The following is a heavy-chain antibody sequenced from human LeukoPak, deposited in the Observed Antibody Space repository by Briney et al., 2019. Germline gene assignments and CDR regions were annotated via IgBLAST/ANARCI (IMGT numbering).Heavy chain of an antibody. J-gene: IGHJ4*02. CDR1: GFTFSNAW. CDR3: AREHYDSSFDY. Sequence: GGSLRLSRAASGFTFSNAWMNWVRQAPGKGLEWVGRIKSKTDGGTTDYAAPVKGRFTISRDDSKNTLYLQMNSLRAEDTAVYYCAREHYDSSFDYWGQGTLVTVSS. V-gene: IGHV3-15*07. CDR2: IKSKTDGGTT. D-gene: IGHD3-22*01.